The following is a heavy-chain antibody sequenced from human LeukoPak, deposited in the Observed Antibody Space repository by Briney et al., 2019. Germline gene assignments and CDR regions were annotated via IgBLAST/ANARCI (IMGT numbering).Heavy chain of an antibody. Sequence: ASVKVSCKASGYTFTNYGISWVRQAPGPGLEWMGWIIAHNGTTNYAQTLRGRVAMTTDISTSTAYMELRSLRSDDTAVYYCAREIAVPHTTVDFDFWGQGTLVTVSS. CDR3: AREIAVPHTTVDFDF. D-gene: IGHD4-23*01. J-gene: IGHJ4*02. CDR1: GYTFTNYG. V-gene: IGHV1-18*01. CDR2: IIAHNGTT.